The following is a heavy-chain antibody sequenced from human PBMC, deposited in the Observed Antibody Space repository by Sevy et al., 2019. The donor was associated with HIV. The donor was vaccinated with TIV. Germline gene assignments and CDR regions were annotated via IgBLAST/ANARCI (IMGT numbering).Heavy chain of an antibody. D-gene: IGHD2-2*01. CDR3: ARGFCISSSCSGSY. V-gene: IGHV3-48*01. CDR1: GFSFNSFN. J-gene: IGHJ4*02. Sequence: GGSLRLSCAASGFSFNSFNMNWVRQAPGKGLEWVAHISTSSNTIYYADSVKGRFTISRDNAKNSLYLQMNSLRAEDTAVYYCARGFCISSSCSGSYWGQGTLVTVSS. CDR2: ISTSSNTI.